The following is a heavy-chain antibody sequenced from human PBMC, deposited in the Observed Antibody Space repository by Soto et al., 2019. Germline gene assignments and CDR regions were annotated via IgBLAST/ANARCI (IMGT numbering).Heavy chain of an antibody. J-gene: IGHJ5*02. CDR1: GGTFSSYA. CDR3: ARFRGPPRYWFDP. Sequence: SVKVSCKASGGTFSSYAISWVREAPGQGLEWRGGIIPIFGTANYAQKFQGRVTITADESTSTAYMELSSLRSEDTAVYYCARFRGPPRYWFDPWGQGTLVTVSS. CDR2: IIPIFGTA. V-gene: IGHV1-69*13.